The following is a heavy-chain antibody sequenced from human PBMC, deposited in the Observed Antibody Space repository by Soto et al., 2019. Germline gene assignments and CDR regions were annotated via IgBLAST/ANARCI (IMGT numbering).Heavy chain of an antibody. V-gene: IGHV3-23*01. Sequence: GGSLRLSCAASGFTFSSYAMSWVRQAPGKGLEWVSAISGSGGSTYYADSVKGRFTISRDNSKNTLYLQMNSLRAEDTAVYYCAKVSTAPDYYYGMDVWGQGTTVTVSS. CDR3: AKVSTAPDYYYGMDV. J-gene: IGHJ6*02. CDR1: GFTFSSYA. D-gene: IGHD2-2*01. CDR2: ISGSGGST.